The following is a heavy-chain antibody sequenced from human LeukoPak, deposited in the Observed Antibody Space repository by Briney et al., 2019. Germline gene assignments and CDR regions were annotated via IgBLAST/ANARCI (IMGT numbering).Heavy chain of an antibody. V-gene: IGHV1-2*02. D-gene: IGHD1-26*01. J-gene: IGHJ4*02. CDR3: AREGPYSGSYGENYFDY. CDR2: INPNSGGT. Sequence: ASVKASCKASRYTFTGYYMHWVRQAPGQGREWRGWINPNSGGTKYAQKFQGRVTMTSDTSISTAYMELSRLRSDDTAVYYCAREGPYSGSYGENYFDYWGQGTLVTVSS. CDR1: RYTFTGYY.